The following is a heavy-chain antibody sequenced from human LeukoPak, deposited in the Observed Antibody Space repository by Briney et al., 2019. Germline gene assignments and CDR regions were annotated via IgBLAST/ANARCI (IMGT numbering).Heavy chain of an antibody. V-gene: IGHV1-2*02. CDR2: INPHSGGT. CDR3: ARDFGYSNYRPFLGMDV. D-gene: IGHD4-11*01. J-gene: IGHJ6*02. CDR1: GYTFTGYF. Sequence: GASVKVSCKTSGYTFTGYFMHWVRQAPGHGLEWMGWINPHSGGTKYAQKFQGRVSMTRDTSISTAYMELSRLRSDDTAVYYCARDFGYSNYRPFLGMDVWGQGTTVTVSS.